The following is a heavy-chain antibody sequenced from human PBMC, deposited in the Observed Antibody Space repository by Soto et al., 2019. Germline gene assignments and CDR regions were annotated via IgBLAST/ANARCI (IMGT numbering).Heavy chain of an antibody. CDR1: GGSISSGDYY. Sequence: SSETLSLTCTVSGGSISSGDYYWSWIRQPPGKGLEWIGYIYYSGSTYYNPSLKSRVTISVDTSKNQFSLKLSSVTAADTAVYYCAREKRFGGVPSWFDPWGQGTLVTVSS. D-gene: IGHD3-16*01. CDR3: AREKRFGGVPSWFDP. V-gene: IGHV4-30-4*01. J-gene: IGHJ5*02. CDR2: IYYSGST.